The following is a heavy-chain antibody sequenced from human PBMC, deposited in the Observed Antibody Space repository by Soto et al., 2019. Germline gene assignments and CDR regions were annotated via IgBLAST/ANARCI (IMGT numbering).Heavy chain of an antibody. CDR2: IYPGNSDT. Sequence: GESLKISCKGSGYSFTSYWIGWVRRMPGKGLEWMGIIYPGNSDTRYSPSFQGQVTISADKSFSTAFLQWSSLKASDTAMYYCARPIMYYYDSSGYYDAFDIWGQGTMVTVSS. D-gene: IGHD3-22*01. J-gene: IGHJ3*02. CDR3: ARPIMYYYDSSGYYDAFDI. CDR1: GYSFTSYW. V-gene: IGHV5-51*01.